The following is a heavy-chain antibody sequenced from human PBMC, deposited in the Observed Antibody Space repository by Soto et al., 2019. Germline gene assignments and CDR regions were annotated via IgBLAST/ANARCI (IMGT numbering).Heavy chain of an antibody. CDR2: IYSGGST. J-gene: IGHJ4*02. D-gene: IGHD2-2*01. Sequence: GGSLRLSCVGSGFNFSSHAMGWVRQAPGKGLEWVSVIYSGGSTYYADSVKGRFTISRDNSKNTLYLQMNSLRAEDTALYYCARDSRNRNFFDYWGQGTLVTVSS. CDR3: ARDSRNRNFFDY. V-gene: IGHV3-53*01. CDR1: GFNFSSHA.